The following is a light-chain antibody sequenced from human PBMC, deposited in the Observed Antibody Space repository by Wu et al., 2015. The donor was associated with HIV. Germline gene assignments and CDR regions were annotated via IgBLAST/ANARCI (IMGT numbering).Light chain of an antibody. CDR1: QDIRNS. J-gene: IGKJ1*01. CDR2: ATS. Sequence: DIQMTQSPSSLSASVGDRVSISCRASQDIRNSLAWYQQKPGKAPKLLLFATSMLKTGVPSRFRGSGSGTDYILTISSLQPEDFATYYCQQYYTTLWAFGQGTKVKSN. V-gene: IGKV1-NL1*01. CDR3: QQYYTTLWA.